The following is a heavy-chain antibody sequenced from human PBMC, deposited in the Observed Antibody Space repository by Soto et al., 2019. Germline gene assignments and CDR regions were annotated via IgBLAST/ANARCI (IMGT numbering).Heavy chain of an antibody. D-gene: IGHD3-22*01. CDR3: ARHNSRSGSYPFDY. CDR2: MDPKDSYT. J-gene: IGHJ4*02. CDR1: GYIFTNYC. Sequence: PGESLKISCKGSGYIFTNYCITWVRQMPGKGVEWMGTMDPKDSYTNYSPSFQGHFTISPDKSINTAYLQWSSLKASDTAIYYCARHNSRSGSYPFDYWGQGTLVTVSS. V-gene: IGHV5-10-1*01.